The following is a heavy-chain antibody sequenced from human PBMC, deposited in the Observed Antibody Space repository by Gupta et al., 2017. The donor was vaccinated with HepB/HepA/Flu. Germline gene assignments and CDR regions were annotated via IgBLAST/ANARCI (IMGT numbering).Heavy chain of an antibody. D-gene: IGHD3-10*01. CDR3: AREVRGVWGEGAYYLDN. Sequence: EVQLVESGGGLVKPGESLRLSCAASGFNFKSYSMTWVRQAPGKGLEWVSSISGISNSIYSADSVKGRFTISRDNAKNSLFLQMNSLRVDDTAVYYCAREVRGVWGEGAYYLDNWGQGTLVTVSS. V-gene: IGHV3-21*01. J-gene: IGHJ4*02. CDR1: GFNFKSYS. CDR2: ISGISNSI.